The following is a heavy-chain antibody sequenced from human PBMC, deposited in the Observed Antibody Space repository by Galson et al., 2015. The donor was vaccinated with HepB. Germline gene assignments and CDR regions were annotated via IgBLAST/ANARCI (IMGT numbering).Heavy chain of an antibody. J-gene: IGHJ3*02. CDR2: ISGSGGST. CDR3: AKDRVLGYCSGGSCSDAFDI. CDR1: GFTFSSYA. D-gene: IGHD2-15*01. Sequence: SLRLSCAASGFTFSSYAMSWVRQAPGKGLEWVSAISGSGGSTYYADSVKGRFTISRDNSKNTLYLQMSSLRAEDTAVYYCAKDRVLGYCSGGSCSDAFDIWGQVTMVTVSS. V-gene: IGHV3-23*01.